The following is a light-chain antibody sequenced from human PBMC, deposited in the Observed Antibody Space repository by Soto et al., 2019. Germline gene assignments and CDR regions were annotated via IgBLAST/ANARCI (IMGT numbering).Light chain of an antibody. CDR2: EVS. CDR1: SRNIGGYEY. CDR3: SSYTSSSTLYV. V-gene: IGLV2-14*01. J-gene: IGLJ1*01. Sequence: QSALTQPPSASGSPGQSVTISCTGSSRNIGGYEYVSWYQQHPGKAPKLMIYEVSNRPSGVSNRFSGSKSGNTASLTISGLQAEDEADYYCSSYTSSSTLYVFGTGTKVTVL.